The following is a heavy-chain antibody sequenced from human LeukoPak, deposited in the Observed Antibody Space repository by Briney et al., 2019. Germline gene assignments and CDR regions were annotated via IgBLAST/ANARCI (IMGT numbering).Heavy chain of an antibody. CDR1: GFTFSSCA. J-gene: IGHJ4*02. V-gene: IGHV3-23*01. Sequence: GGSLRLSCAASGFTFSSCAMSWVRQAPGKGLEWVSAISGSGGYTFYSDSVKGRFTISRDNSKNTLSLQMNSLRAEDTAVYYCAQDATDFDSSGQTYFDNWGQGTLVTVSS. CDR2: ISGSGGYT. CDR3: AQDATDFDSSGQTYFDN. D-gene: IGHD3-22*01.